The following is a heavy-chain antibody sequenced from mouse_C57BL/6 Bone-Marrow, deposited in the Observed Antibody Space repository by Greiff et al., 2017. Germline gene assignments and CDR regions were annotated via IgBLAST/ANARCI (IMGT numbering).Heavy chain of an antibody. J-gene: IGHJ3*01. D-gene: IGHD4-1*01. CDR1: GYTFTSYW. V-gene: IGHV1-5*01. Sequence: VQLQQSGPVLARPGASVKMSCKTSGYTFTSYWMHWVKQRPGQGLEWLGALYPGNSDTSYNQKFKGKAKLTAVTSASTAYMELSSLTKEDSAVYYCTRLGRGCAYWGQGTLVTVSA. CDR2: LYPGNSDT. CDR3: TRLGRGCAY.